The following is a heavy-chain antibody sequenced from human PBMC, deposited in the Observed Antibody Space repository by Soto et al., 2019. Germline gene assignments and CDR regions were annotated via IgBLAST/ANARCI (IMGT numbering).Heavy chain of an antibody. CDR1: GGSISSGGYY. CDR3: ARVSGSYYYGMDV. Sequence: SETLSLTCAVSGGSISSGGYYWSWIRQPPGKGLEWIGDIYHSGSTNYNPSLKSRVTISVDKSKNQFSLKLSSVTAADTAVYYCARVSGSYYYGMDVWGQGTTVTVSS. V-gene: IGHV4-61*08. D-gene: IGHD1-26*01. J-gene: IGHJ6*02. CDR2: IYHSGST.